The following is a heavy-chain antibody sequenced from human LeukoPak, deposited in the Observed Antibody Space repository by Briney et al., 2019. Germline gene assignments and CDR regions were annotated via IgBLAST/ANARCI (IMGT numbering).Heavy chain of an antibody. V-gene: IGHV3-23*01. CDR1: GFTFGSYP. Sequence: GGSLRLSCAASGFTFGSYPLTWVGRAPGKGLEWVSSISVNGGTTYYADSVKGRFTISRDSSKNTLYLQTNSLRAEDTAVYYCVKGGGNVRRYFEYWGQGTLVTVSS. D-gene: IGHD4-23*01. J-gene: IGHJ4*02. CDR2: ISVNGGTT. CDR3: VKGGGNVRRYFEY.